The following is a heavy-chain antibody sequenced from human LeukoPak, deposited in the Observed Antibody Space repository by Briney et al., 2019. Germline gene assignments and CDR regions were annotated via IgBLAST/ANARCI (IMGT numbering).Heavy chain of an antibody. CDR2: IYYSGST. J-gene: IGHJ4*02. CDR3: ARGRGSGYPDY. D-gene: IGHD3-22*01. CDR1: GGSLSSSSYY. V-gene: IGHV4-39*07. Sequence: SETLSLTCTVSGGSLSSSSYYWGWIRQPPGKGLEWIGSIYYSGSTYYNPSLKSRVTISVDTSKNQFSLKLSSVTAADTAVYYCARGRGSGYPDYWGQGTLVTVSS.